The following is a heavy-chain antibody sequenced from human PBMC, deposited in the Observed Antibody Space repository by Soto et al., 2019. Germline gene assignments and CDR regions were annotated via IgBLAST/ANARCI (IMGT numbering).Heavy chain of an antibody. CDR3: ARFDRSGGYSYGSNFDY. CDR1: GGPISSGGYY. CDR2: IYYSGST. Sequence: QVQLQESGPGLVKPSQTLSLTCTVSGGPISSGGYYWSWIRQHPGKGLEWIGYIYYSGSTYYNPSLKSRVTISVDTSKNQFALKLSSVTAADTAVYYCARFDRSGGYSYGSNFDYWGQGTLVTVSS. D-gene: IGHD5-18*01. J-gene: IGHJ4*02. V-gene: IGHV4-31*03.